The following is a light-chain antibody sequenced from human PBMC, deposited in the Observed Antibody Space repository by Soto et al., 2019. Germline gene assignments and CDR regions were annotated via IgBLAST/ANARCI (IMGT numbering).Light chain of an antibody. J-gene: IGKJ1*01. Sequence: ETVLTQSPGTLSFSPGERATLSCRASQSVSSNYLAWYQQKSGQAPRLLIYGASSRATGIPDRFSGSGSGTDFTLTISRLEPEDFAVYYCQQYGGSPRTFGQGTKVDIK. CDR3: QQYGGSPRT. CDR1: QSVSSNY. V-gene: IGKV3-20*01. CDR2: GAS.